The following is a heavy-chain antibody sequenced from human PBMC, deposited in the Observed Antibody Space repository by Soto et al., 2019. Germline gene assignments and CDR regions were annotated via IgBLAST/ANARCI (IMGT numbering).Heavy chain of an antibody. J-gene: IGHJ5*02. CDR1: GGSISSSSYY. Sequence: PSETLSLTCTVSGGSISSSSYYWGWIRQPPGKGLEWIGSIYYSGSTYYNPSLKSRVTISVDTSKNQFSLKLSSVTAADTAVYYCASGDQETYYDFWSGYKTNWFDPWRQGTLVTVSS. CDR3: ASGDQETYYDFWSGYKTNWFDP. CDR2: IYYSGST. V-gene: IGHV4-39*01. D-gene: IGHD3-3*01.